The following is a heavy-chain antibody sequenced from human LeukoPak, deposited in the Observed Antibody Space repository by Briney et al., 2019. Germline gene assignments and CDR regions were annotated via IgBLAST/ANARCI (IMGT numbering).Heavy chain of an antibody. CDR2: INHNGNVN. V-gene: IGHV3-7*03. D-gene: IGHD3-16*01. CDR1: GFTFXXYW. CDR3: ARGGGLDV. J-gene: IGHJ6*02. Sequence: GFTFXXYWMXXARQAPGKGLEWVASINHNGNVNYYVDSVKGRFTISRDNAKNSLYLQMSNLRAEDTAVYFCARGGGLDVWGQGATVTVSS.